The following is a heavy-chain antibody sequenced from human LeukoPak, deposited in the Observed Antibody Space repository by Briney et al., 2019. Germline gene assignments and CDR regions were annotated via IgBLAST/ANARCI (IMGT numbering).Heavy chain of an antibody. CDR2: ISSSSYI. J-gene: IGHJ3*02. D-gene: IGHD3-22*01. Sequence: PGGSLRLSCAASGFTFSSDSMNWVRQAPGKGLEWVSSISSSSYIYYADSVKGRFTISRDNAKNSLYLQMNSLRAEDTAVYYCAGPMTVTLYAFDIWGQGTMVTVSS. CDR1: GFTFSSDS. V-gene: IGHV3-21*01. CDR3: AGPMTVTLYAFDI.